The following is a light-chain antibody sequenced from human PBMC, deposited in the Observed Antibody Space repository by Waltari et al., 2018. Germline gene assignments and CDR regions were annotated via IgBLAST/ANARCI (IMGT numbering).Light chain of an antibody. CDR1: QTISSY. V-gene: IGKV1-39*01. Sequence: DIQMTQSPSSLSASVGDRVTLTCRASQTISSYLNWYQQKPGKAPKLLIYAASSLQSGGPSRFSGSGSGTDFTLTISSLQPEDFATYYCQQSYSTTFGQGTKVEIK. J-gene: IGKJ1*01. CDR2: AAS. CDR3: QQSYSTT.